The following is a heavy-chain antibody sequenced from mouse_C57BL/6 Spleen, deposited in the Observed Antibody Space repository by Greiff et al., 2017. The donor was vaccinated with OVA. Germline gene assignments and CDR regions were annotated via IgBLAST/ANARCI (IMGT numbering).Heavy chain of an antibody. V-gene: IGHV1-42*01. CDR1: GYSFTGYY. CDR2: INPSTGGT. D-gene: IGHD2-4*01. CDR3: ARNDDYDDGAWFAY. J-gene: IGHJ3*01. Sequence: EVQLQQSGPELVKPGASVKISCKASGYSFTGYYMNWVKQSPEKSLEWIGEINPSTGGTTYNQKFKAKATLTVDKSYSTAYMQLKSLTSEDSAVYYCARNDDYDDGAWFAYWGQGTLVTVSA.